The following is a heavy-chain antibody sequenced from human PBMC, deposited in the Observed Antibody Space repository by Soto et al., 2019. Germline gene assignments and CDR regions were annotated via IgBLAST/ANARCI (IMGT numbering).Heavy chain of an antibody. D-gene: IGHD3-10*01. CDR3: ARHLVLLWFGEFREDYGMDV. CDR2: IYYSGST. CDR1: GGSISSYY. J-gene: IGHJ6*02. V-gene: IGHV4-59*05. Sequence: PSETLSLTCTVSGGSISSYYWSWIRQPPGKGLEWIGSIYYSGSTYYNPSLKSRVTISVDTSKNQFSLKLSSVTAADTAVYYCARHLVLLWFGEFREDYGMDVWGQGTTVTVSS.